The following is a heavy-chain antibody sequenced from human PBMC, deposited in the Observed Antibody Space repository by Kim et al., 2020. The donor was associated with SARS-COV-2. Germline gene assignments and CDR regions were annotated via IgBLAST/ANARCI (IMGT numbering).Heavy chain of an antibody. CDR3: ARHKKGGRGGYNGGYYFDY. Sequence: SETLSLICTVSGGSISSSSYYWGWIRQPPGKGLEWIGSIYYSGSTYYNPSLKSRVTISVDTSKNQFSLKLSSVTAADTAVYYCARHKKGGRGGYNGGYYFDYWGQGTLVTVSS. D-gene: IGHD5-12*01. CDR2: IYYSGST. V-gene: IGHV4-39*01. J-gene: IGHJ4*02. CDR1: GGSISSSSYY.